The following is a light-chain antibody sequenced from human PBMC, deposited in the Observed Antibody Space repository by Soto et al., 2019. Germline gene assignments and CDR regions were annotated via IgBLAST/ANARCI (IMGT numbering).Light chain of an antibody. Sequence: QSVLTQPPSASGTPGQRVTISCSGSSSNIGRNTVTWFQQVPGTAPKLLIYSNNQRPSGVPDRFSGSTSGTSASLAISGLQSEDEADYYCAAWDDSLNGLYVFGTGTKLTVL. CDR1: SSNIGRNT. V-gene: IGLV1-44*01. CDR3: AAWDDSLNGLYV. CDR2: SNN. J-gene: IGLJ1*01.